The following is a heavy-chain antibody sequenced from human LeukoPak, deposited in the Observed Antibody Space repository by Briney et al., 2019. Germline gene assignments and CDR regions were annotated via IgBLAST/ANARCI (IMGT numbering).Heavy chain of an antibody. J-gene: IGHJ5*02. Sequence: GESLEISCKGSGYSFTSYWIGWVRQMPGKGLEWMGIIYLGDSDTRYSPSFQGQVTISADKSISTAYLQWSSLKASDTAMYYCARGNRYCSGGSCSGQYWFDPWGQGTLVTVS. V-gene: IGHV5-51*01. D-gene: IGHD2-15*01. CDR1: GYSFTSYW. CDR2: IYLGDSDT. CDR3: ARGNRYCSGGSCSGQYWFDP.